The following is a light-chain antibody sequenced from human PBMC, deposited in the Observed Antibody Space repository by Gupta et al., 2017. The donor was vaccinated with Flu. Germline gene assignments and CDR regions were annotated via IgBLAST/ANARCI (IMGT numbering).Light chain of an antibody. V-gene: IGLV1-44*01. CDR3: EGWDDSLNGGV. CDR1: RSNIGSKT. CDR2: MDN. Sequence: RVTISCSGSRSNIGSKTVNWYQQFPGTAPNLRILMDNERPSGVPDRLSASKSGTSASLAISGLQSEDESDDDGEGWDDSLNGGVFGGGTKLTVL. J-gene: IGLJ2*01.